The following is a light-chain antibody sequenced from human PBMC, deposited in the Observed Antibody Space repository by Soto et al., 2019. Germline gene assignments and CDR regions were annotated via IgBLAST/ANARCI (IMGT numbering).Light chain of an antibody. V-gene: IGKV1-39*01. J-gene: IGKJ1*01. CDR3: QQSYSTPRK. CDR1: QSISSY. CDR2: AAS. Sequence: DIQMTQSPSSLSASVGARVTITCRASQSISSYLNCYQQKPGKAPKLLIYAASSLQSVVPSRFSGSGSGTDFTLTISSQQPEDFATYYCQQSYSTPRKFGQGTKGEIK.